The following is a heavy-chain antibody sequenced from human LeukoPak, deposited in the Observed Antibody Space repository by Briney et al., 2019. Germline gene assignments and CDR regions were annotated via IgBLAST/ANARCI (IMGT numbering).Heavy chain of an antibody. J-gene: IGHJ4*02. D-gene: IGHD5-18*01. CDR1: GGSFSGYY. Sequence: PSETLSLTCAVYGGSFSGYYWSWIRQPPGKGLEWIGEINHSGSTTYNLSLKSRVTISVDTSKSQFSLKLSSVTAADTAIYYCARGYSYGQTDYWGQGTLVTVSS. CDR2: INHSGST. CDR3: ARGYSYGQTDY. V-gene: IGHV4-34*01.